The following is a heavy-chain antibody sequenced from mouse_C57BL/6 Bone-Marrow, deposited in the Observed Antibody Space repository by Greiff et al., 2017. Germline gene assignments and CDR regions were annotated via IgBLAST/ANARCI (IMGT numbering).Heavy chain of an antibody. CDR1: GYTFTSYG. Sequence: VQLQESGAELARPGASVKLSCKASGYTFTSYGISWVKQRTGQGLEWIGELYPRSGNTYYNEKFKGKATLTAATSSSTAYMELRSLTSEDYAVYFGARSGYYGPLAWFAYWGQGTLVTVSA. CDR2: LYPRSGNT. CDR3: ARSGYYGPLAWFAY. J-gene: IGHJ3*01. D-gene: IGHD1-2*01. V-gene: IGHV1-81*01.